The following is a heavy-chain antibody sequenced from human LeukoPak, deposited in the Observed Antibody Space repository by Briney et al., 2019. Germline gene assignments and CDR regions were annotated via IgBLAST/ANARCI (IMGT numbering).Heavy chain of an antibody. V-gene: IGHV1-46*01. CDR1: GYTFTSYY. CDR3: ARAYCSGGSCPSYYYYYYYMDV. D-gene: IGHD2-15*01. J-gene: IGHJ6*03. Sequence: ASVKVSCKASGYTFTSYYMHWVRQAPGQGLEWMGIINPSGGSTSYAQKFQGRVTMTRDMSTSTVYMELSSLRSEDTAVYYCARAYCSGGSCPSYYYYYYYMDVWGKGTTVTVSS. CDR2: INPSGGST.